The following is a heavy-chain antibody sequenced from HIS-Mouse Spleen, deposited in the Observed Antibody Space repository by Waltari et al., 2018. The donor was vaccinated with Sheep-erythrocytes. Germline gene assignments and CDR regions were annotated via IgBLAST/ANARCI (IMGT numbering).Heavy chain of an antibody. D-gene: IGHD6-13*01. CDR3: ARGAYSSSWYPFQH. J-gene: IGHJ1*01. Sequence: RFTISRDNSKNTLYLQMNSLRAEDTAVYYCARGAYSSSWYPFQHWGQGTLVTVSS. V-gene: IGHV3-30*01.